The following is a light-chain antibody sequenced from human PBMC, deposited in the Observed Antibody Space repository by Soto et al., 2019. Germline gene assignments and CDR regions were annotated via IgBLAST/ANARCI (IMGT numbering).Light chain of an antibody. CDR1: QSVTSNY. CDR2: GAS. Sequence: EIVLTQSPGTLSLSPGERATLSCGASQSVTSNYLAWYQQKPGQAPRLLIFGASIRVTGIPDRFIGSGSGTDFTLTITRLEPEDFAVYYCQGYGNSRTFGQGTKVEIK. CDR3: QGYGNSRT. J-gene: IGKJ1*01. V-gene: IGKV3-20*01.